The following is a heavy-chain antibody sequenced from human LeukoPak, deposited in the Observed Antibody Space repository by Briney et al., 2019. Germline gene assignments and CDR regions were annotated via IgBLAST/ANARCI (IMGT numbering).Heavy chain of an antibody. J-gene: IGHJ6*03. V-gene: IGHV3-43*02. Sequence: TGGSLRLSSAASGFTFDDYAMHRVRQAPGKGLEWVSLINGDGGSTYYADSVKGRFTISRDNSKNSLYLQMNSLRTEDTALYYCAKRGYDFWSGYYSPSFYYYYMDVWGKGTTVTVSS. CDR3: AKRGYDFWSGYYSPSFYYYYMDV. CDR1: GFTFDDYA. D-gene: IGHD3-3*01. CDR2: INGDGGST.